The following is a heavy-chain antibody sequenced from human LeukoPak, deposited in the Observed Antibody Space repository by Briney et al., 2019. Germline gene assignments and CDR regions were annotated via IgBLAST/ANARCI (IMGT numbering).Heavy chain of an antibody. CDR2: INPSGGST. V-gene: IGHV1-46*01. D-gene: IGHD4-23*01. CDR3: ARVSERYGGINFDY. J-gene: IGHJ4*02. Sequence: ASVKVSCKASGYTFTNYHIHWVRQAPGQGLGWIGIINPSGGSTSYAQRFQGRVSMTRDTSTNTVYMELSSLRSEDTAVYYCARVSERYGGINFDYWGQGTLVTVSS. CDR1: GYTFTNYH.